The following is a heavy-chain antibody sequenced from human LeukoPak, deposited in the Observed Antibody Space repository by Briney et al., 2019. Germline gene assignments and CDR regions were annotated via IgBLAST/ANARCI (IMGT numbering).Heavy chain of an antibody. D-gene: IGHD3-22*01. V-gene: IGHV3-23*01. Sequence: QSGGSLRLSCAASGFTFSSYAMSWVRQAPGKGLEWVSAISGSGGSTYYADSVKGRFTISRDNSKNTLYLQMNSLRAEDTAVYYCAKGDYYDSSGYYYVPYYFDYWGQGTLVTVSS. CDR3: AKGDYYDSSGYYYVPYYFDY. CDR1: GFTFSSYA. CDR2: ISGSGGST. J-gene: IGHJ4*02.